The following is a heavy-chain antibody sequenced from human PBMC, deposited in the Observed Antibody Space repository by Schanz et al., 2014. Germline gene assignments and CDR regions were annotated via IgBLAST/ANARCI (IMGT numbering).Heavy chain of an antibody. D-gene: IGHD6-13*01. Sequence: QVQLVESGGGVVQPGRSLRLSCAASRFTFSSYTMYWVRQAPGKGLEWVALISYDGSNKYYADSVKGRFAISRENSKNTMFLQMSSLRPEDTAVYYCATGRAASNFDSEYFLYWGQGTLVTVSS. CDR1: RFTFSSYT. CDR3: ATGRAASNFDSEYFLY. CDR2: ISYDGSNK. J-gene: IGHJ1*01. V-gene: IGHV3-30*09.